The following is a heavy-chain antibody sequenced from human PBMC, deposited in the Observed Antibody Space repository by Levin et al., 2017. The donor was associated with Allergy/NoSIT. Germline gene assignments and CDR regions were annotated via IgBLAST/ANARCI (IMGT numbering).Heavy chain of an antibody. V-gene: IGHV4-39*01. CDR2: VFYSAST. CDR3: ARTPRAVTTIIHYYCMDV. Sequence: TSETLSLTCTVSGGSISSSSYYWGWIRQPPGKGLEWIGSVFYSASTYYNPSLRGRVTISVDTSKNQFSLKVTSVTAADAAMYYCARTPRAVTTIIHYYCMDVWGKGTTVTVSS. J-gene: IGHJ6*03. D-gene: IGHD5-12*01. CDR1: GGSISSSSYY.